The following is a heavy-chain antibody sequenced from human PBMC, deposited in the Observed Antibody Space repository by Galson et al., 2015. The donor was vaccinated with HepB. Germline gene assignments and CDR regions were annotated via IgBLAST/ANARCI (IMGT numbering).Heavy chain of an antibody. CDR1: GFTVSSTQ. CDR2: VYSGGST. D-gene: IGHD2-21*02. J-gene: IGHJ4*02. V-gene: IGHV3-66*01. CDR3: AIDSLVNCGGDCYSGYFDF. Sequence: SLRLSCAASGFTVSSTQMSWVRQAPGKGLDWVSVVYSGGSTFYADSVKGRFTVSRDISKNTLYLQMNSLSVQDTAVYFCAIDSLVNCGGDCYSGYFDFWGQGTLVSVSS.